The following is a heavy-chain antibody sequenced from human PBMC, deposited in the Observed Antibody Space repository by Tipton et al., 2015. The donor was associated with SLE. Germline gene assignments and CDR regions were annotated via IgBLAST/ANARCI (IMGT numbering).Heavy chain of an antibody. J-gene: IGHJ5*02. CDR2: ISSSSSYT. D-gene: IGHD6-19*01. CDR3: ARALLIAVAGINWFDP. V-gene: IGHV3-11*05. Sequence: GSLRLSCAASGFTFSDYYMSWIRQAPGKGLEWVSYISSSSSYTNYADSVKGRFTISRDNAKNSLYLQMNSLRAEDTAVYYCARALLIAVAGINWFDPWGQGTLVTVSS. CDR1: GFTFSDYY.